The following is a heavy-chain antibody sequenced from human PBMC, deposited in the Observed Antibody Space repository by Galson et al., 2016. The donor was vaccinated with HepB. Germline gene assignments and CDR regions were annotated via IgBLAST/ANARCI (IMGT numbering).Heavy chain of an antibody. J-gene: IGHJ4*02. V-gene: IGHV1-18*01. CDR1: GYTFSSYG. CDR2: INCYNGNR. CDR3: ARGHTPTSTYSYGWDSFDY. D-gene: IGHD5-18*01. Sequence: VKVSCKASGYTFSSYGITWVRQAPGQGLEWMGWINCYNGNRNFAQNLQGRITMTTDTSTKTAYMELRSLRSDDTAVYYCARGHTPTSTYSYGWDSFDYWGQGTLVTVSS.